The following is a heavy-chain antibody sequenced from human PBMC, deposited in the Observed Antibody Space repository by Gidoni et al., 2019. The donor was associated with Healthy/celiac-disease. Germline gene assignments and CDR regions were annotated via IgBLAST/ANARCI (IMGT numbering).Heavy chain of an antibody. CDR1: GGSFSGYY. CDR2: INHSGST. V-gene: IGHV4-34*01. J-gene: IGHJ4*02. D-gene: IGHD6-19*01. CDR3: ARASGWYGDYFDY. Sequence: QVQLQQWGAGLSKPSETLSLTCAVYGGSFSGYYWSWIRQPPGKGLEWIGEINHSGSTNYNPSLKSRVTISVDTSKNQFSLKLSSVTAADTAVYYCARASGWYGDYFDYWGQGTLVTVSS.